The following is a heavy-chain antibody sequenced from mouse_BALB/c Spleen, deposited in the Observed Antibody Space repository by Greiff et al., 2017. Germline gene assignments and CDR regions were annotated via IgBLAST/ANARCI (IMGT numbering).Heavy chain of an antibody. CDR1: GYTFTDYN. V-gene: IGHV1-18*01. CDR3: AREGGRVMIPYYFDY. J-gene: IGHJ2*01. D-gene: IGHD2-3*01. CDR2: INPNNGGT. Sequence: EVQLQQSGPELVKPGASVKIPCKASGYTFTDYNMDWVKQSHGKSLEWIGDINPNNGGTIYNQKFKGKATLTVDKSSSTAYMELRSLTSEDTAVYYCAREGGRVMIPYYFDYWGQGTTLTVSS.